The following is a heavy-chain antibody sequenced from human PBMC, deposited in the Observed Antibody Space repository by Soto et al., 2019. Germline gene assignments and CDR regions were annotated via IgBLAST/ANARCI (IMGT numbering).Heavy chain of an antibody. CDR1: GFTFSSYA. Sequence: TGGSLRLSCAASGFTFSSYAMSWVRQAPGKGLEWVSAISGSGGSTYYADSVKGRFTISRDNSKNTLYLQMNSLRAEDTAVYYCALINAPILSHPEPFDYWGQGTLVTVSS. D-gene: IGHD2-8*01. V-gene: IGHV3-23*01. CDR3: ALINAPILSHPEPFDY. CDR2: ISGSGGST. J-gene: IGHJ4*02.